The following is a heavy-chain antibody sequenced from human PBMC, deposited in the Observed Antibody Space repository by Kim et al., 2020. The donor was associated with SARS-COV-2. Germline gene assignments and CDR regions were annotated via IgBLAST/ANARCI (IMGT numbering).Heavy chain of an antibody. CDR2: ISNDGSNK. Sequence: GGSLRLSCAASGFTFSTYGMHWVRQAPGKGPEWVAVISNDGSNKYYADSVKGRFTISRDNSKNTLFLQMDSLRPEDTAVYYCAKGVWTSGPLCAYDCYIVYWGQGTPVTVSS. J-gene: IGHJ4*02. CDR1: GFTFSTYG. V-gene: IGHV3-30*18. D-gene: IGHD2-21*02. CDR3: AKGVWTSGPLCAYDCYIVY.